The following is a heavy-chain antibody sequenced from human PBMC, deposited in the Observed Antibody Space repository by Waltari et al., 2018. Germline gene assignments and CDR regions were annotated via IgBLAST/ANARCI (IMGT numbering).Heavy chain of an antibody. Sequence: FGDYPMNWVRQAPGKGLEWVGFIRTKAFRGTTEYAASVKGRFTISRDDSKSIAYLQMNGLKIEDTGVYYCTRGDDCSGGSCYSFDYWGQGTLVTVSS. CDR3: TRGDDCSGGSCYSFDY. V-gene: IGHV3-49*04. CDR1: FGDYP. D-gene: IGHD2-15*01. CDR2: IRTKAFRGTT. J-gene: IGHJ4*02.